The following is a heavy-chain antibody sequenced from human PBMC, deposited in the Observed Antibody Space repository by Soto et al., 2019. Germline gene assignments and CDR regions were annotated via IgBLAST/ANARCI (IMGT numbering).Heavy chain of an antibody. Sequence: QVQLVESGGGVVQPGTSLRLSCAASGFSFSVFGMHWVRQFPGKGLEWVAVISNDGSKRYYIDSVEGRFTISRDDSMNTLYLQIVSLRVDDTAVYDCAIDKVPYFDYWSRQRWFDLWGQGTLVTVSS. CDR2: ISNDGSKR. V-gene: IGHV3-30*03. J-gene: IGHJ5*02. CDR1: GFSFSVFG. CDR3: AIDKVPYFDYWSRQRWFDL. D-gene: IGHD3-3*01.